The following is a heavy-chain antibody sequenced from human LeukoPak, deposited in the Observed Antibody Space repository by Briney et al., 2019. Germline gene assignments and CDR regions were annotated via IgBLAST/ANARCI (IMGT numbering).Heavy chain of an antibody. CDR3: ARDLIAARPGWSDP. D-gene: IGHD6-6*01. CDR1: GYTFTTYG. J-gene: IGHJ5*02. V-gene: IGHV1-18*01. Sequence: GASVRVSCKASGYTFTTYGINWVRQAPGQGLEWMGWISAYNGNTNYAQNLQGRVTLTTDTSASTAYMELRSLRSDDTAVYYCARDLIAARPGWSDPWGQGTLVIVSS. CDR2: ISAYNGNT.